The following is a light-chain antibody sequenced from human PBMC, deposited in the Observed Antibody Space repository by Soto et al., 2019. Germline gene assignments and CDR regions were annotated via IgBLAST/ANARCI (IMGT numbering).Light chain of an antibody. CDR1: QSINNRY. CDR2: GAS. CDR3: QQFGSSPGFT. J-gene: IGKJ3*01. Sequence: EIVLTQSPGTLSLSPGERATLSCRASQSINNRYLAWYQQKPGQAPRLLIYGASSRATGIPDRFIGSGSGTHFTLTISRLEPEDFAVYYCQQFGSSPGFTFGPGTKVDIK. V-gene: IGKV3-20*01.